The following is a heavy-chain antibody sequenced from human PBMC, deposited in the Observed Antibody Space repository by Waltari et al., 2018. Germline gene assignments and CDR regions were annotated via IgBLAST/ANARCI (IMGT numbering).Heavy chain of an antibody. CDR2: IIPILGIA. CDR3: ARDLD. Sequence: QVQVVQSGAEVKKPGSSVKVSCKASGDTFSTYAISWVRQAPGQRLEWMGRIIPILGIANYAQKFQGRVTITADKSTSTAYMELSSLRSEDTAVYYCARDLDWGQGTLVTVSS. CDR1: GDTFSTYA. J-gene: IGHJ4*02. V-gene: IGHV1-69*04.